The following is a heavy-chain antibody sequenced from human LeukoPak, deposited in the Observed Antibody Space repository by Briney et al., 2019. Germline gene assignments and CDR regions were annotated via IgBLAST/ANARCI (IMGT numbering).Heavy chain of an antibody. CDR2: INPSGGST. Sequence: EASVKVSCKASGYTFTSYYMHWVRQAPGQGLEWMGIINPSGGSTSYAQKFQGRVTMTRATSTSTVYMELSSLRSEDTAVYYCARDRATVTTGGDAFDIWGQGTMVTVSS. V-gene: IGHV1-46*01. D-gene: IGHD4-17*01. CDR1: GYTFTSYY. CDR3: ARDRATVTTGGDAFDI. J-gene: IGHJ3*02.